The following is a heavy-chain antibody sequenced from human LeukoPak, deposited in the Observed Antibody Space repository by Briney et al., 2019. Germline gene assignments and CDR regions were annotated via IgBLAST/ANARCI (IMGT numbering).Heavy chain of an antibody. J-gene: IGHJ5*02. D-gene: IGHD6-19*01. CDR1: GGSFSGYY. CDR2: INHSGST. Sequence: SETLSLTCAVYGGSFSGYYWSWIRQPPGKGLEWIGEINHSGSTNYNPSLKSRVTISVDTSKNQFSLKLNSVTAADTAVYYCARTSGWPENWFDPWGQGTLVIVSS. V-gene: IGHV4-34*01. CDR3: ARTSGWPENWFDP.